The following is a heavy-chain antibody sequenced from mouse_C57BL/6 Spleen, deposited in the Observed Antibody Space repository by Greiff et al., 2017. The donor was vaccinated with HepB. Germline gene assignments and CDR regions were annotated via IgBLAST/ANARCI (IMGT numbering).Heavy chain of an antibody. V-gene: IGHV1-81*01. Sequence: QVQLQQSGAELARPGASVKLSCKASGYTFTSYGISWVKQSTGQGLEWIGEIYPRSGNTYYNEKFKGKATLTADKSSSTAYMELRSLTSEDAAVYFCARSGPYGNYGYDAMDYWGQGTSVTVSS. CDR1: GYTFTSYG. CDR3: ARSGPYGNYGYDAMDY. CDR2: IYPRSGNT. D-gene: IGHD2-1*01. J-gene: IGHJ4*01.